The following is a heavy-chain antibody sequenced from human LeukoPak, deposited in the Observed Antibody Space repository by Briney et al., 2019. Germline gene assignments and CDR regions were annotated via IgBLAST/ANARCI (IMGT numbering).Heavy chain of an antibody. D-gene: IGHD1-1*01. CDR3: ARDKVMYRDYYYYYYMDV. CDR1: GFTFSSYW. Sequence: GGSLRLSCAASGFTFSSYWVSWVRQAPGKGLEWVANIEQDGSEKYYVDSVKGRFTISRDNAKNSLYLQMNSLRAEDTAVYYCARDKVMYRDYYYYYYMDVWGKGTTVTVSS. V-gene: IGHV3-7*01. CDR2: IEQDGSEK. J-gene: IGHJ6*03.